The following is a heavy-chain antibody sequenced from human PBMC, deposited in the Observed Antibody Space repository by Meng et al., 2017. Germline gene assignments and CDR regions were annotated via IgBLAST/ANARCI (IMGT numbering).Heavy chain of an antibody. J-gene: IGHJ4*02. CDR3: ASSMVRGVITDY. CDR1: GGSISSSNW. Sequence: GSLRLSCAVSGGSISSSNWWSWVRQPPGKGLEWIGEIYHSGSTNYNPSLKSRVTISVDKSKNQFSLKLSSVTAADTAVYYCASSMVRGVITDYWGQGTLVTVS. D-gene: IGHD3-10*01. CDR2: IYHSGST. V-gene: IGHV4-4*02.